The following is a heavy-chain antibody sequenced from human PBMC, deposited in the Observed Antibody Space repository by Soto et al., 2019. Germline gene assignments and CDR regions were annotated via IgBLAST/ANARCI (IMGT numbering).Heavy chain of an antibody. Sequence: ASVKVSCKASGYTFTSYGISWVRQAPGQGLEWMGWISAYNGNTNYAQKPQGRVTMTTDTSTSTAYMELRSLRSDDTAVYYCARESGYDYYYYGMDVWGQGTTVTVSS. D-gene: IGHD5-12*01. V-gene: IGHV1-18*01. J-gene: IGHJ6*02. CDR3: ARESGYDYYYYGMDV. CDR1: GYTFTSYG. CDR2: ISAYNGNT.